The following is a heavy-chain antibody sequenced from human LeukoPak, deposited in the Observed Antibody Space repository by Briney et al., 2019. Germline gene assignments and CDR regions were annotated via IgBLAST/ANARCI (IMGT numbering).Heavy chain of an antibody. D-gene: IGHD3-9*01. V-gene: IGHV3-74*01. CDR2: IKEDGTYT. J-gene: IGHJ4*02. CDR1: GFSFGKYW. CDR3: ARDFDMGITPGDDFDF. Sequence: GGSLRLSCAASGFSFGKYWMHWVRQTPGEGLVWVARIKEDGTYTSYADSVKGRFTISRDNARNTVFLQMNSLRAEDTAVYYCARDFDMGITPGDDFDFWGQGTLVTVSS.